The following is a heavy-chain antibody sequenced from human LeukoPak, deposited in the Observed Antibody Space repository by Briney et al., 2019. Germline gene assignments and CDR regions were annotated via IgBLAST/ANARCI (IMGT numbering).Heavy chain of an antibody. CDR1: GYTFTGYY. CDR3: ARDQGFIMVRGA. J-gene: IGHJ4*02. CDR2: INCNSGGT. D-gene: IGHD3-10*01. Sequence: VASVKVSCTASGYTFTGYYMHWVRQAPGQGLEWMGWINCNSGGTNYAQKFQGRVTMTRDTSISTAYMELSRLRSDDTAVYYCARDQGFIMVRGAWGQGTLVTVSS. V-gene: IGHV1-2*02.